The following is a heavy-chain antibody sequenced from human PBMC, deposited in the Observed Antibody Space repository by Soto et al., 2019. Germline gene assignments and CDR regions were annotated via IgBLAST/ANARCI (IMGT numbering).Heavy chain of an antibody. V-gene: IGHV6-1*01. CDR2: TYYRSKWYN. Sequence: KQSQTLSLTCAISGDSVSSNSAAWNWIRQSPSRGLEWLGRTYYRSKWYNDYAVSVKSRITINPDTPKNQFSLQLNSVTPEDTAVYYCARELLAVAVPNYFDYWGQGTLVTVSS. D-gene: IGHD6-19*01. CDR3: ARELLAVAVPNYFDY. J-gene: IGHJ4*02. CDR1: GDSVSSNSAA.